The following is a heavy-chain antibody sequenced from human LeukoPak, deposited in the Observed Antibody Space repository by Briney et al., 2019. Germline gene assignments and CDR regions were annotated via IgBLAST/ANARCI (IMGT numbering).Heavy chain of an antibody. D-gene: IGHD2-15*01. V-gene: IGHV4-31*03. J-gene: IGHJ6*02. CDR2: IYYSGST. CDR3: ARDSFRCSGGSCYSSDV. Sequence: SETLSLTCTVSGGSISSGGYYWSWIRQHPGKGLEWIGYIYYSGSTYYNPSLKSRVTISVDTSKNQFSLKLSSVTAADTAVYYCARDSFRCSGGSCYSSDVWGQGTTVTVSS. CDR1: GGSISSGGYY.